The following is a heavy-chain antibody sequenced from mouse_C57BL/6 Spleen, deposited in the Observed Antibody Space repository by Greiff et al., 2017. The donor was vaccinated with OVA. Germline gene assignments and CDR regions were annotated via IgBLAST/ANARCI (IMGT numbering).Heavy chain of an antibody. D-gene: IGHD1-1*01. Sequence: QVQLKESGAELVRPGASVTLSCKASGYTFTDYEMHWVKQTPVHGLEWIGAIDPETGGTAYNQKFKGKAILTADKSSSTAYMELRSLTSEASAVYYCTRNYGSSSWFAYWGQGTLVTVSA. J-gene: IGHJ3*01. CDR3: TRNYGSSSWFAY. CDR1: GYTFTDYE. V-gene: IGHV1-15*01. CDR2: IDPETGGT.